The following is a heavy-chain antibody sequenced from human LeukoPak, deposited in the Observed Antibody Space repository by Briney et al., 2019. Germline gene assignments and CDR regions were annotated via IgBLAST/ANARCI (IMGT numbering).Heavy chain of an antibody. CDR1: GGSISSGGYY. CDR2: IYYSGST. Sequence: PSETLSLTCTVSGGSISSGGYYWSWLRQHPGKGLVWIGNIYYSGSTYYNPSLKSRVTISVDTSKNQFSLKLSSVTAADTAVYYCARYMVRGVSPDAFDIWGQGTMVTVSS. D-gene: IGHD3-10*01. V-gene: IGHV4-31*02. CDR3: ARYMVRGVSPDAFDI. J-gene: IGHJ3*02.